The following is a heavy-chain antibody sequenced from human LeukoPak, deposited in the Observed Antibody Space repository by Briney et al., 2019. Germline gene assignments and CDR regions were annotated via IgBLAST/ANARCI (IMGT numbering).Heavy chain of an antibody. V-gene: IGHV5-51*01. CDR2: IYPGDSDT. Sequence: GESLKISCKGSGYSFTSYWIGWVRQMPGKGLEWMGIIYPGDSDTRYSPSFQGQVTISADKSISTAYLQWSSLKASDTAMYYCARRPYDYVWGSYPYHFDYWGQGTLVTVSS. CDR3: ARRPYDYVWGSYPYHFDY. J-gene: IGHJ4*02. CDR1: GYSFTSYW. D-gene: IGHD3-16*02.